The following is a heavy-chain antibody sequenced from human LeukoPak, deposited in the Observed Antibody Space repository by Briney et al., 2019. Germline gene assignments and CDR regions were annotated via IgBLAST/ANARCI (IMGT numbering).Heavy chain of an antibody. CDR2: IYSGGTT. CDR3: ARGRGYSQSNWVDP. V-gene: IGHV3-53*01. CDR1: GFTFSSYA. D-gene: IGHD5-18*01. J-gene: IGHJ5*02. Sequence: PGGSLRLSCAASGFTFSSYAMNWVRQAPGKGLEWVSVIYSGGTTYYADSVKGRFTISRDNSKNTLYLQMNSLRAEDTAVYYCARGRGYSQSNWVDPWGQGTMVTVSA.